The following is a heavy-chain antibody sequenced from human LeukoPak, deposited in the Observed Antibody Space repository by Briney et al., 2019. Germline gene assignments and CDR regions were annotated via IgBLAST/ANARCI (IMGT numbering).Heavy chain of an antibody. J-gene: IGHJ4*02. D-gene: IGHD3-22*01. CDR1: GGSISTYD. CDR3: AKGGLVTTLDY. Sequence: PSETLSLTCTVSGGSISTYDWSWIRQPPGKGLEWIGYIYYSGSTNYDPSLKSRVTISVDTSKNQFSLKLSSVTAADTAVYYCAKGGLVTTLDYWGQGTLVTVSS. V-gene: IGHV4-59*01. CDR2: IYYSGST.